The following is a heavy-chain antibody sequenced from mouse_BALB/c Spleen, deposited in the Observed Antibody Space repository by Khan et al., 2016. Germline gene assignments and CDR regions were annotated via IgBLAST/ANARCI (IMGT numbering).Heavy chain of an antibody. CDR2: INTNTGEP. Sequence: QIQLVQSGPELKKPGETVKISCKASGYTFTNYGMTWVKQAPGKGLKWMGWINTNTGEPTYAEDFKGRFAFSLETSANTAYLQINNLKNEDTATXFCERYGTGTWFAYWGQGTLVTVAA. D-gene: IGHD2-1*01. J-gene: IGHJ3*01. CDR1: GYTFTNYG. V-gene: IGHV9-3*02. CDR3: ERYGTGTWFAY.